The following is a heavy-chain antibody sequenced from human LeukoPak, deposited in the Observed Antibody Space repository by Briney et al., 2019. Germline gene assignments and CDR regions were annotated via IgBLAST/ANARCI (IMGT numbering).Heavy chain of an antibody. CDR1: GFTFSSYA. Sequence: PGGSLRLSCAASGFTFSSYAMSWVRQAPGKGLEWVSTISNSDGNTYYADSVKGRFTISRDNAKNTLYLQMNSLRAEDTAVYYCARDPRGPDSYDHSYYFDYWGQGTLVTVSS. D-gene: IGHD5-18*01. J-gene: IGHJ4*02. CDR3: ARDPRGPDSYDHSYYFDY. V-gene: IGHV3-23*01. CDR2: ISNSDGNT.